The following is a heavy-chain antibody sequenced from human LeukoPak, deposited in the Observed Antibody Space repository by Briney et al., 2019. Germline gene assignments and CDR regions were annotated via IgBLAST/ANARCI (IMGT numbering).Heavy chain of an antibody. CDR1: GYTFTSYG. J-gene: IGHJ4*02. V-gene: IGHV1-18*01. CDR3: ARPSIPLAYCGGDCYSMAVDFDY. CDR2: ISAYNGNT. D-gene: IGHD2-21*02. Sequence: GASVKVSCEASGYTFTSYGISWVRQAPGQGLEWMGWISAYNGNTNYAQKLQGRVTMTTDTSTSTAYMELRSLRSDDTAVYYCARPSIPLAYCGGDCYSMAVDFDYWGQGTLVTVSS.